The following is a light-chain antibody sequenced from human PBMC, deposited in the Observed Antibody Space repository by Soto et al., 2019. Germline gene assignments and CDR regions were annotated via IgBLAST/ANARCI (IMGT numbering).Light chain of an antibody. CDR3: QSADSSGWV. CDR1: ALPKQY. Sequence: SYELTQPPSVSVSPGQTARITCSGDALPKQYAYWYQQKPGQAPVLVIYKDSERPSGIPERFSGSSSGTTVTLTISGVQAEDEADYYCQSADSSGWVFGGGTNLTVL. V-gene: IGLV3-25*02. CDR2: KDS. J-gene: IGLJ3*02.